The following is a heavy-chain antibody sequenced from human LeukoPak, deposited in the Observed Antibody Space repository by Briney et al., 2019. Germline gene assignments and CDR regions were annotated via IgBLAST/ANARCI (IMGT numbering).Heavy chain of an antibody. D-gene: IGHD6-19*01. CDR3: ARDEETVAGLNGFDL. CDR1: NFTFSSYS. Sequence: GGSLRLPCAASNFTFSSYSMNWFRQAPGKGLEWVASITSRRSYIFCADSVKGLFTVSRDNAENSLSLKMNSLRAEDTGVYYCARDEETVAGLNGFDLWGQGTLVTVSS. CDR2: ITSRRSYI. J-gene: IGHJ4*02. V-gene: IGHV3-21*01.